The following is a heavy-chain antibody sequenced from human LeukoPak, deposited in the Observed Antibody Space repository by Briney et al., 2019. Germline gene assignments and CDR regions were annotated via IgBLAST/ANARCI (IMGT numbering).Heavy chain of an antibody. D-gene: IGHD2/OR15-2a*01. CDR2: IRHDGSNK. V-gene: IGHV3-30*02. J-gene: IGHJ4*02. CDR1: GFTFSNYG. CDR3: ARDWFHAIDY. Sequence: GGSLRLSCAASGFTFSNYGMHWVRQAAGKGLEWVSFIRHDGSNKYYADSVKGRFTISRDNAKNTLYLQMNSLRAEDTAVYYCARDWFHAIDYWGQGTLVTVSS.